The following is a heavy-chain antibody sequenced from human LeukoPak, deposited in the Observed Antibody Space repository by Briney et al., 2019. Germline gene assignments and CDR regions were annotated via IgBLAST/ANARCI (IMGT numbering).Heavy chain of an antibody. CDR2: INHSGST. CDR1: GGSFSGYY. CDR3: ARGLGAGGVDY. V-gene: IGHV4-34*01. Sequence: SETLSLTCAVYGGSFSGYYWSWIRQPPGKGLEWIGEINHSGSTNYNPSLKSRVTISVDTSKNQFSLKLSSVTAADTAVYYCARGLGAGGVDYWGQGTLVTVSS. J-gene: IGHJ4*02. D-gene: IGHD3-16*01.